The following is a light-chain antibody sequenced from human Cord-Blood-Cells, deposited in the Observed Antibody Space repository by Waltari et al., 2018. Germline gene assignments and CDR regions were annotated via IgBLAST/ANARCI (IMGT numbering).Light chain of an antibody. V-gene: IGKV1-8*01. CDR3: QQYYRGYS. CDR1: QGISSY. CDR2: AAS. Sequence: AIRMTQSPSSFSASTGDRVTITCRASQGISSYLAWYQQKPGKDPKLLIYAASTLQSGVPSRFSGSGSGTDFTLTISCLQSEDFATYYCQQYYRGYSFGQGTKLEIK. J-gene: IGKJ2*03.